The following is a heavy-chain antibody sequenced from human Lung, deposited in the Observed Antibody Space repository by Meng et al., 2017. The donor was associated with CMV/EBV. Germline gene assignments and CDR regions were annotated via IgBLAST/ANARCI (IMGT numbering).Heavy chain of an antibody. J-gene: IGHJ5*02. Sequence: QVQMGQSGAELKKLGVLVKVSSKPSGYTFTTYTINWVRQAHGRGLEWLGWISTNTGTPPNTQRLTGRFVFYLDTSVSTAYLQISSLKAEDTAVYYCARGGNFAPWGQGTLVTVSS. CDR3: ARGGNFAP. CDR1: GYTFTTYT. CDR2: ISTNTGTP. V-gene: IGHV7-4-1*02. D-gene: IGHD2/OR15-2a*01.